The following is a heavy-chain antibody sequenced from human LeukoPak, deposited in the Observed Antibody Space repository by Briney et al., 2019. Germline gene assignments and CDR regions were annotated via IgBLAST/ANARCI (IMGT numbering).Heavy chain of an antibody. Sequence: SETLSLTCTVSGGSISSSSYYWGWIRQPPGKGLEWIGSIYYSGSTYYNPSLKSRVTISVDTSKNQFSLKLSSVTAADTAVYYCARGVSGYCSGGSCYFAAYYFDYWGQGTLVTVSS. CDR3: ARGVSGYCSGGSCYFAAYYFDY. J-gene: IGHJ4*02. CDR1: GGSISSSSYY. V-gene: IGHV4-39*01. D-gene: IGHD2-15*01. CDR2: IYYSGST.